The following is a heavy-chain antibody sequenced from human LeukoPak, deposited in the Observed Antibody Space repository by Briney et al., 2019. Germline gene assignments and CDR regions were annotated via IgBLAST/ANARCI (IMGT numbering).Heavy chain of an antibody. D-gene: IGHD6-13*01. Sequence: GASVKVSCKASGYTFTGYYMHWVRQAPGQGLEWMGWINPNSGGTNYAQKFQGRVTMTTDTSTSTAYMELRSLRSDDTAVYYCARCSSSSDNWFDPWGQGTLVTVSS. CDR3: ARCSSSSDNWFDP. V-gene: IGHV1-2*02. CDR2: INPNSGGT. CDR1: GYTFTGYY. J-gene: IGHJ5*02.